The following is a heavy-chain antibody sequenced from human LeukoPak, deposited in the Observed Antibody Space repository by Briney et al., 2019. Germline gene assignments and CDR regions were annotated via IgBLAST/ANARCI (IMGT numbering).Heavy chain of an antibody. CDR3: ARDREYYDSSGYYRSGAFDI. V-gene: IGHV4-59*12. D-gene: IGHD3-22*01. CDR1: GGSISSYY. Sequence: SETLSLTCTVSGGSISSYYWSWVRQPPGKGLEWIGYIYYSGSTNYNPSLKSRVTMSVDTSKNQFSLKLSSVTAADTAVYYCARDREYYDSSGYYRSGAFDIWGQGTMVTVSS. J-gene: IGHJ3*02. CDR2: IYYSGST.